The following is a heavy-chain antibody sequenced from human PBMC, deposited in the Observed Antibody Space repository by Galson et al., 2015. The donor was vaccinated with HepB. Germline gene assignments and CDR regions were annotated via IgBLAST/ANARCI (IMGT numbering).Heavy chain of an antibody. J-gene: IGHJ5*01. D-gene: IGHD2-8*02. Sequence: SLRLSCAASGLRFNTTWMSWVRQTPGKGLEWIGRIKSKTDGGTADYAAPVKGRFTISRDDARNTLYLHMSRVKTDDTGVYYCATDVFFSTFWSWFDPWGQGTTVIVSS. CDR2: IKSKTDGGTA. V-gene: IGHV3-15*01. CDR3: ATDVFFSTFWSWFDP. CDR1: GLRFNTTW.